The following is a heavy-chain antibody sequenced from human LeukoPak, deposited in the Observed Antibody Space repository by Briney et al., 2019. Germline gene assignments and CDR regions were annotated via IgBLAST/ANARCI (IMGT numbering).Heavy chain of an antibody. D-gene: IGHD1-1*01. V-gene: IGHV3-23*01. J-gene: IGHJ6*02. CDR3: AKDGRNYYYNGMDV. CDR2: ISGSGSST. CDR1: GFTFSSSA. Sequence: GGSLRLSCAASGFTFSSSAMSWVRQAPGKGLEWVSSISGSGSSTYYADSVKGRFTISRDNSKNTLYLQMNSLRAEDTAVYYCAKDGRNYYYNGMDVWGQGTTVTVSS.